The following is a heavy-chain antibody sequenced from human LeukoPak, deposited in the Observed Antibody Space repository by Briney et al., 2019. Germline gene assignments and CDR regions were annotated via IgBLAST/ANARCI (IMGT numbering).Heavy chain of an antibody. CDR3: ARGGDYGDYLDC. CDR2: INPNSGGT. Sequence: ASVTVSCTASGYTFTGYYMHWVRQAPGQGLEWMGWINPNSGGTNYAQRFQGRVTMTGDTSISTAYMELSRLRSGDTAVYYCARGGDYGDYLDCWGQGTLVTVSS. CDR1: GYTFTGYY. V-gene: IGHV1-2*02. D-gene: IGHD4-17*01. J-gene: IGHJ4*02.